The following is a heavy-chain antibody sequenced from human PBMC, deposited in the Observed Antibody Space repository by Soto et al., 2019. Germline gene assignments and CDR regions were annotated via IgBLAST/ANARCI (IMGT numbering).Heavy chain of an antibody. J-gene: IGHJ4*02. CDR3: AREDILGVRSFDY. V-gene: IGHV3-48*02. D-gene: IGHD3-9*01. Sequence: GGSLSLSCAASGFTFSGYSVNWVRQAPGKGLEWVSYISSGSKTIYYAESVKGRFTVSRDNARNSQYLQMNSLRDEDTAVYYSAREDILGVRSFDYWGQGTLVTVSS. CDR2: ISSGSKTI. CDR1: GFTFSGYS.